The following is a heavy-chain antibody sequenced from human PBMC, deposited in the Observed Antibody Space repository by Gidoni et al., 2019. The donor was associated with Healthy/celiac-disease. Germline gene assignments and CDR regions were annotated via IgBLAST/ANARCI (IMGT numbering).Heavy chain of an antibody. Sequence: LVESGGGLVQPGGSLRLSCAASGFTFSSYWMHWVRQAPGKGLVWVSRINSDGSSTSYADSAKGRFTISRDNAKNTLYLQMNSLRAEDTAVYYCARAPYDSSRSVFLWGQGTLVTVSS. D-gene: IGHD3-22*01. J-gene: IGHJ4*02. V-gene: IGHV3-74*01. CDR1: GFTFSSYW. CDR3: ARAPYDSSRSVFL. CDR2: INSDGSST.